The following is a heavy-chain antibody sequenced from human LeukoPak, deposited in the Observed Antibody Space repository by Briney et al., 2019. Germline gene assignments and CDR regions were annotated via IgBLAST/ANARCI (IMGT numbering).Heavy chain of an antibody. Sequence: ASVKVSCKASGYTLTGYYMHWVRQAPGRGLEWMGWINPNSGGTNYAQKFQGRVTMTRDTSISTAYMELSRLRSDDTAVYYCARVRGYSFDCFDYWGQGTLVTVSS. J-gene: IGHJ4*02. CDR2: INPNSGGT. V-gene: IGHV1-2*02. CDR3: ARVRGYSFDCFDY. CDR1: GYTLTGYY. D-gene: IGHD5-18*01.